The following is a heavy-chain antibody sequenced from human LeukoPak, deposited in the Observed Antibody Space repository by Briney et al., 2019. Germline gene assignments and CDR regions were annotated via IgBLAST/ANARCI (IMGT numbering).Heavy chain of an antibody. V-gene: IGHV3-74*01. J-gene: IGHJ4*02. CDR2: INSDGSST. CDR1: GFTFSSYW. D-gene: IGHD3-22*01. CDR3: ARVYASPYYYDSSGYYYFDY. Sequence: SGGSLRLSCAASGFTFSSYWMHWVRQAPGKGPVWVSRINSDGSSTSYADSVKGRFTISRDNAKNTLYLQMNSLRAEDTAVYYCARVYASPYYYDSSGYYYFDYWGQGTLVTVSS.